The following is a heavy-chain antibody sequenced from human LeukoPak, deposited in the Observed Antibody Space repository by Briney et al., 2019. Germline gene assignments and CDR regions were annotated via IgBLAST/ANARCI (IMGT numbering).Heavy chain of an antibody. V-gene: IGHV5-51*01. D-gene: IGHD5-12*01. CDR1: GYTFPTSW. J-gene: IGHJ4*02. Sequence: GESLKISCKGSGYTFPTSWIGWVRQMAGKGLEWMGIIYPADSDTRYSPSFQGQVTISADKSISTAYLQWSSLKASDTAMYYCARVWYSGYEFDYWGQGTLVTVSS. CDR2: IYPADSDT. CDR3: ARVWYSGYEFDY.